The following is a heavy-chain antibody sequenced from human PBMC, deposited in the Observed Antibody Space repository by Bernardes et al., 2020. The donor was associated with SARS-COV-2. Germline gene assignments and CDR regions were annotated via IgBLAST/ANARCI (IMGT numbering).Heavy chain of an antibody. J-gene: IGHJ5*02. V-gene: IGHV3-48*02. D-gene: IGHD1-1*01. CDR3: ERGQLGGAP. CDR2: ISTTSTTV. CDR1: GFSLSTSG. Sequence: GGSLRLSCAASGFSLSTSGMNWVRQAPGKGPEWIAYISTTSTTVEYADAVRGRFTISRDNGKNSLYLQMTGLRDEDTALYYCERGQLGGAPLGQGTLVTVSS.